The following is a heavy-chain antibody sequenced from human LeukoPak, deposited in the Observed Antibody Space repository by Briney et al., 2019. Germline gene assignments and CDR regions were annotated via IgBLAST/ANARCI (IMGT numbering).Heavy chain of an antibody. D-gene: IGHD3-10*01. J-gene: IGHJ4*02. Sequence: GGSLRLSCAASGFTFDDYAMHWVRQAPGKGLEWVSLISWDGGSTYYADSVKGRFTISRDNSKNSLYLQMNSLRAEDTALYYCAKDHGSGSYRQYYFDYWGQGTLVTVSS. CDR1: GFTFDDYA. CDR3: AKDHGSGSYRQYYFDY. V-gene: IGHV3-43D*03. CDR2: ISWDGGST.